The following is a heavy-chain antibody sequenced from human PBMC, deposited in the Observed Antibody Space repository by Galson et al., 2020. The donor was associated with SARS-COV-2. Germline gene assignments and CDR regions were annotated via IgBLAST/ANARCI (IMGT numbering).Heavy chain of an antibody. V-gene: IGHV3-48*03. CDR3: ARAGATMYYFHY. CDR1: RFTISSYE. D-gene: IGHD5-12*01. CDR2: ISSSGSTI. Sequence: GGSLRLSCAASRFTISSYEMNWVRQAPGKGLEWVSYISSSGSTIYYADSVKGRFTISRDNAKNSLYLQMNSLRAEDTAVYYCARAGATMYYFHYWGQGTLVTVSS. J-gene: IGHJ4*02.